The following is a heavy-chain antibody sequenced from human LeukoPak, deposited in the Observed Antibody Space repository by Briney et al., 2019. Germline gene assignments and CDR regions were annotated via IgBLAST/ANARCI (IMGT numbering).Heavy chain of an antibody. CDR2: ISYDGSNK. D-gene: IGHD2-2*01. J-gene: IGHJ6*02. Sequence: GGSLRLSCAASGFTFSSYGMHWVRQAPGKGLEWVAVISYDGSNKYYADSVKGRFTISRDNSKNTLYLQMNSLRAEDTAVYYCAKDRRSGYCSSTSCYHYYYGMDVWGQGTTVTVSS. V-gene: IGHV3-30*18. CDR1: GFTFSSYG. CDR3: AKDRRSGYCSSTSCYHYYYGMDV.